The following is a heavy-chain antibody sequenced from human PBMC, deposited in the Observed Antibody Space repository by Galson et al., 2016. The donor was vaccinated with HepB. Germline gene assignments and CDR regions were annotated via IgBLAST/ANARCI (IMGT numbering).Heavy chain of an antibody. J-gene: IGHJ4*01. CDR3: TTHVRY. CDR2: STTKADGGTT. V-gene: IGHV3-15*01. CDR1: GLTFSNTW. Sequence: LRLSCAASGLTFSNTWMNWVRQAPGKGLEWVGRSTTKADGGTTDFAAPVKGRFTIPRDDSKNTLYLQMNSLKSEDTALYYCTTHVRYWGQGTLVTVSS.